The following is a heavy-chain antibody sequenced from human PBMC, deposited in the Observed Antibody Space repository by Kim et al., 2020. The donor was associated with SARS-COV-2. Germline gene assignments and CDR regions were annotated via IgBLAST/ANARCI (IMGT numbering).Heavy chain of an antibody. CDR1: GFTFSSYA. V-gene: IGHV3-64D*06. CDR3: VKDFGGLYCGGDCYSAPDY. D-gene: IGHD2-21*02. CDR2: ISSNGGST. J-gene: IGHJ4*02. Sequence: GGSLRLSCSASGFTFSSYAMHWVRQAPGKGLEYVSAISSNGGSTYYADSVKGRFTISRDNSKNTLYLQMSSLRAKDTTVNYCVKDFGGLYCGGDCYSAPDYWGQGTLVTVSS.